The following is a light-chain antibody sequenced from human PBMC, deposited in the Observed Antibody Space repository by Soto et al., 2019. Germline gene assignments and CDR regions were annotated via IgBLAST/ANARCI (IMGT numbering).Light chain of an antibody. V-gene: IGLV2-14*01. Sequence: QSVLTQPATVSGSPGQSITISCTGTSSDVGGYNFVSWYQQHPGKAPKLMIYDVSTRPSGVSNRFSGSKSGTTASLTISGLQAEDEAYYYWCSYATSTSYVFGTWPKVT. CDR2: DVS. CDR3: CSYATSTSYV. J-gene: IGLJ1*01. CDR1: SSDVGGYNF.